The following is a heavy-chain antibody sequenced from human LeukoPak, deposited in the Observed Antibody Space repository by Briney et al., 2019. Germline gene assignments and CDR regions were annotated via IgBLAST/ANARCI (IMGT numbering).Heavy chain of an antibody. CDR1: GFTFSSYS. Sequence: GGSLRLSCAASGFTFSSYSMNWVRQAPGKGLEWVSSISSSSSYIYYAGSVKGRFTISRDNAKNSLYLQMNSLRAEDTAVYYCARERYERCYDYWGQGTLVTVSS. D-gene: IGHD2-8*01. J-gene: IGHJ4*02. CDR3: ARERYERCYDY. V-gene: IGHV3-21*01. CDR2: ISSSSSYI.